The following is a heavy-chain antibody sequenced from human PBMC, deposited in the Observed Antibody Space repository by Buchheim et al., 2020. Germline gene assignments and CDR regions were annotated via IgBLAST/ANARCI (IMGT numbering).Heavy chain of an antibody. V-gene: IGHV3-7*01. J-gene: IGHJ4*02. CDR3: ARRRGDHTHYYFDY. D-gene: IGHD5-24*01. CDR2: IKQDGSEK. Sequence: EVQLVESGGGLVQPGGSLRLSCGASGFTFTTYWMSWVRQAPGKGLEWLANIKQDGSEKYYVDSVKGRLTISRDNAQKPLYLQMNSLRAGDTAVYYCARRRGDHTHYYFDYWGQGTL. CDR1: GFTFTTYW.